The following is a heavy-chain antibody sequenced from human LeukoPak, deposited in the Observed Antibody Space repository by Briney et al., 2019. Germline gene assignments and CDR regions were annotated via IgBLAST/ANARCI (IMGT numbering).Heavy chain of an antibody. CDR2: IYYSGTT. CDR1: GGSISSYY. D-gene: IGHD6-19*01. J-gene: IGHJ4*02. CDR3: TRGGWSLDY. Sequence: SETLSLACTVSGGSISSYYWSWIRQPPGKGLEWIGYIYYSGTTNYNPSLKSRVTISVDTSNNQFALKLSSVTAADTAMYYCTRGGWSLDYWGQGTLVTVSS. V-gene: IGHV4-59*01.